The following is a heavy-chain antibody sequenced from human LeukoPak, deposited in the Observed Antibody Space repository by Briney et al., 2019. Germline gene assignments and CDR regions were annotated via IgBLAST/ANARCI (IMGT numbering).Heavy chain of an antibody. CDR3: ARGPLGFLLLRGKWFEP. CDR1: GRSLSSFY. Sequence: SETLSLTCTVSGRSLSSFYGSWIRQPAGEGLEWIGRIYTSGSTNYNPSLKSRGSMSVDTSKTQFDLKLSSVTAADTAVYYCARGPLGFLLLRGKWFEPWGQGTLVTVSS. D-gene: IGHD2-15*01. J-gene: IGHJ5*02. V-gene: IGHV4-4*07. CDR2: IYTSGST.